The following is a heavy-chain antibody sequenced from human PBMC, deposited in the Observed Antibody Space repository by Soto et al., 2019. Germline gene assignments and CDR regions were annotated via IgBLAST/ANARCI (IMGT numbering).Heavy chain of an antibody. D-gene: IGHD6-13*01. CDR3: ARDQGVAAAGITWFDP. V-gene: IGHV4-4*07. CDR2: IHSSGST. CDR1: GGSISSYH. Sequence: KPSETLSLTCTVSGGSISSYHWSWIRQPAGKGLEWIGHIHSSGSTNYNPSLKSRVTMSVDTSKNQFSLRLMSLTAADTAVYYCARDQGVAAAGITWFDPWGQGSLVTVSS. J-gene: IGHJ5*02.